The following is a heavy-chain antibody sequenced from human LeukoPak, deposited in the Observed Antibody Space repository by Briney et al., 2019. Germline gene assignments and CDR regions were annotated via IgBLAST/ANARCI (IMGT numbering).Heavy chain of an antibody. CDR1: GFTLSTHW. D-gene: IGHD3-10*01. CDR3: ARRYYGSGGPFDY. Sequence: PGGSLRLSCAASGFTLSTHWMSWVRQAPGKGLEWVANIKQDGSEKYYVDFVKGRFTISRDNAKNSLFLQMDSLRAEDTAMYYCARRYYGSGGPFDYWGQGTLVTVSS. V-gene: IGHV3-7*01. CDR2: IKQDGSEK. J-gene: IGHJ4*02.